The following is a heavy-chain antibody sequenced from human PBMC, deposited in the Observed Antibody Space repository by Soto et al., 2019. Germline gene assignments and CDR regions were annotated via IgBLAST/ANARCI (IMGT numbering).Heavy chain of an antibody. J-gene: IGHJ4*02. CDR2: ISFDGSNE. CDR3: AKDYHTWWLDS. Sequence: QVQLVESGGGVVQPGRSLRLSCAASGFTFSSYGMHWVRQTPGKGLEWVAVISFDGSNEYYGDSVKGRFTISRDNSKNTLYLHMNSLKAEDTAVYYCAKDYHTWWLDSWGQGSLVTVSS. V-gene: IGHV3-30*18. CDR1: GFTFSSYG. D-gene: IGHD3-3*01.